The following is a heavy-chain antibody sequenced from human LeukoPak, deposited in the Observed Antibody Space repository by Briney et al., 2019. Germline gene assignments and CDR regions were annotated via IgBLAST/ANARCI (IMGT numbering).Heavy chain of an antibody. CDR3: ARAAYYDFWSGYYGPDAFDI. D-gene: IGHD3-3*01. Sequence: SETLSLTCTVSGGSITNYYWTWIRQPPGKGLEWIGYIHYSGSTNYNPSLTSRVTISVDTSKNQFSLKLSSVTAADTAVYYCARAAYYDFWSGYYGPDAFDIWGQGTMVTVSS. CDR1: GGSITNYY. CDR2: IHYSGST. J-gene: IGHJ3*02. V-gene: IGHV4-59*01.